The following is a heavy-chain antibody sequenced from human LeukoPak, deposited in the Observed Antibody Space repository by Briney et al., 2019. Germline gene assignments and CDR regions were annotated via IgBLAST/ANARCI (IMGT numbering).Heavy chain of an antibody. Sequence: GRSLRLSCAASGFTFSSYGMHWVRQAPGKGLEWVAVIWYGGSNKYYADSVKGRFTISRDNSKNTLYLQMNSLRAGDTAVYYCARGPPTASYGMDVWGQGTTVTVSS. D-gene: IGHD4-17*01. CDR1: GFTFSSYG. V-gene: IGHV3-33*08. CDR3: ARGPPTASYGMDV. CDR2: IWYGGSNK. J-gene: IGHJ6*02.